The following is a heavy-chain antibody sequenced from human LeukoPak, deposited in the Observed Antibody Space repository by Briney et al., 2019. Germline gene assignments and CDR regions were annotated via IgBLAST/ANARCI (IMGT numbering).Heavy chain of an antibody. J-gene: IGHJ6*02. CDR1: GFTFSSYA. CDR3: VKDRGGSPFYGMDV. V-gene: IGHV3-23*01. Sequence: GGSLRLSCAGSGFTFSSYAMSWVRQAPGKGLEWVSTISGGGGAGTYYADSVKGRFTVSRDNSRNTLYLPMNSLRAEDTAVYYCVKDRGGSPFYGMDVWGQGTTVTVSS. D-gene: IGHD1-26*01. CDR2: ISGGGGAGT.